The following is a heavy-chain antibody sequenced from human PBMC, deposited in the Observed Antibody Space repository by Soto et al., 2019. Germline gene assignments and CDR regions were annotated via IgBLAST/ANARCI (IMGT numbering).Heavy chain of an antibody. D-gene: IGHD6-19*01. CDR3: ARGGGFGSGWYGAFDI. Sequence: GGSLRLSCAASGFSFSTFEMSWVRQAPGRGLEWVSFISDDGSRTYYADAVKGRFTISRDNSKNTLYLQMNSLRAEDTAVYYCARGGGFGSGWYGAFDIWGQGTMVT. CDR1: GFSFSTFE. J-gene: IGHJ3*02. CDR2: ISDDGSRT. V-gene: IGHV3-23*01.